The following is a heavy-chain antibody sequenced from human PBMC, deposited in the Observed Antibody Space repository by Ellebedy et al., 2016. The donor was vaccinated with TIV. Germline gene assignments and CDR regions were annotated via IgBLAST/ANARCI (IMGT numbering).Heavy chain of an antibody. Sequence: GESLKISCTASGFTFGDYGMTWFRQAPGKGLEWVANTKEDGSAKYYLDFVRGRFTISRDNAKNSLYLQMNSLRAEDTAVYYCARDRGYDTFDYWGQGILVTVSS. CDR1: GFTFGDYG. CDR3: ARDRGYDTFDY. CDR2: TKEDGSAK. V-gene: IGHV3-7*01. D-gene: IGHD5-12*01. J-gene: IGHJ4*02.